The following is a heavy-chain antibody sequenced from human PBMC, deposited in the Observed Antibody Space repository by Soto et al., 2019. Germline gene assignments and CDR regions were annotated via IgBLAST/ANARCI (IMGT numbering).Heavy chain of an antibody. J-gene: IGHJ4*02. CDR3: ARASASSKLRGVVIN. V-gene: IGHV4-4*02. CDR2: IYHSGNT. D-gene: IGHD3-10*01. Sequence: QVQLQESGPGLVKPSGTLSLTCALSGASIITVNWWSWVRQPPGKEMEWIGEIYHSGNTNFNPSVKSRVTISVDTSKNQFSLTLSSVTAADTAIYYCARASASSKLRGVVINWGQGTLVTVSS. CDR1: GASIITVNW.